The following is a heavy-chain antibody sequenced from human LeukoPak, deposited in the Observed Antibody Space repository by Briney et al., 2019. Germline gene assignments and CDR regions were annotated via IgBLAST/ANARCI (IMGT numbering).Heavy chain of an antibody. CDR1: GYTLTELS. D-gene: IGHD5-18*01. CDR2: FDPEDGET. V-gene: IGHV1-24*01. CDR3: ATHPDTAMVTEAYYFDY. J-gene: IGHJ4*02. Sequence: RASVKVSCKVSGYTLTELSMHWVRQAPGKGLEWMGGFDPEDGETIYAQKFQGRVTMTEDTSTDTAYMELSSLRSEDTAVYYCATHPDTAMVTEAYYFDYWGQGTLVTVSS.